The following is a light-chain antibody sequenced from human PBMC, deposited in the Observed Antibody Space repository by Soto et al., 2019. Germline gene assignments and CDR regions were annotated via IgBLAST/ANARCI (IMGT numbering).Light chain of an antibody. CDR1: QTISSW. J-gene: IGKJ1*01. V-gene: IGKV1-5*03. Sequence: DIQMTQSPSTLSASVVDRVTITCRASQTISSWLAWYQQKPVKAHKLMIYKSSTLKSGAPSRFSGSGSGSGLTFTISSLQPEDFATYYCQQSYSTPWMFGQGTKVDIK. CDR3: QQSYSTPWM. CDR2: KSS.